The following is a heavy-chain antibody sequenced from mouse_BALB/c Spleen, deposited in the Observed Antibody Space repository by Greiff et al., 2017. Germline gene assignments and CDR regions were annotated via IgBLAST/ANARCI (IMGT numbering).Heavy chain of an antibody. CDR2: ISSGSSTI. V-gene: IGHV5-17*02. CDR1: GFTFSSFG. CDR3: ARGYYGSSYWYFDV. J-gene: IGHJ1*01. D-gene: IGHD1-1*01. Sequence: EVKLMESGGGLVQPGGSRKLSCAASGFTFSSFGMHCVRQAPEKGLEWVAYISSGSSTIYYADTVKGRFTISRDNPKNTLFLQMTSLRSEDTAMYYCARGYYGSSYWYFDVWGAGTTVTVSS.